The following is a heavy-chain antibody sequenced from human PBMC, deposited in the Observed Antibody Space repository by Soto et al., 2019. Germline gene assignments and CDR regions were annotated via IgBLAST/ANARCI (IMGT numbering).Heavy chain of an antibody. J-gene: IGHJ4*01. V-gene: IGHV5-51*01. CDR1: GYSFTGYW. CDR2: IYPGDSDT. CDR3: ARASETSGYYVGSFDY. Sequence: GESLKSSCRGSGYSFTGYWIAWVRQMPGKGLEYMGIIYPGDSDTRYSPSFQGQVTISVDKSINTAYLQWNSLEASDTALYYCARASETSGYYVGSFDYWGHGTLVTVSS. D-gene: IGHD3-22*01.